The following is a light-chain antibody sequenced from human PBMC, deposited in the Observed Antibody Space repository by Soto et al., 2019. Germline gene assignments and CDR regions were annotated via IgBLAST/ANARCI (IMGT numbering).Light chain of an antibody. CDR1: QGISNS. CDR2: SAS. CDR3: QQLYRYPIT. V-gene: IGKV1-9*01. Sequence: DVQLTHAPSFMSLSAVYRVTITCRASQGISNSLAWYQQKPGKAPKLLIYSASTLQSGVPSRFSGGFSGTEFTLTISSLQPEDFATYYCQQLYRYPITFGQGTRWRL. J-gene: IGKJ5*01.